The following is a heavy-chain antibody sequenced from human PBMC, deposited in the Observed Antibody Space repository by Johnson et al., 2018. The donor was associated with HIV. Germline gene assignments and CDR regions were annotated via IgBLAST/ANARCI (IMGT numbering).Heavy chain of an antibody. CDR3: AKVAVPYEDDAFDI. CDR1: GFTFSSYG. D-gene: IGHD6-19*01. CDR2: IRYDGSNK. J-gene: IGHJ3*02. Sequence: QVLLVESGGGVVQPGGSLRLSCAASGFTFSSYGMHWVRQAPGKGLEWVAFIRYDGSNKYYADSVKGRFTISRDNSKNTLYLQMNSLRAEDTAVYYCAKVAVPYEDDAFDIWGQGTMVTVSS. V-gene: IGHV3-30*02.